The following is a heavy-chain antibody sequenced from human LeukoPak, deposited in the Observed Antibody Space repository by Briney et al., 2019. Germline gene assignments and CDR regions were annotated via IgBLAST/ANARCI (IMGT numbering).Heavy chain of an antibody. CDR2: IYYSGST. V-gene: IGHV4-39*01. J-gene: IGHJ4*02. CDR1: GGSISSSSYY. Sequence: SETLSLTCTVSGGSISSSSYYWGWIRQPPGKGLEWIGSIYYSGSTYYNPSLKSRVTISVDTSKHQFSLKLSSVTAADTAVYYCARQEVRGVIITLDYWGQGTLVTVSS. D-gene: IGHD3-10*01. CDR3: ARQEVRGVIITLDY.